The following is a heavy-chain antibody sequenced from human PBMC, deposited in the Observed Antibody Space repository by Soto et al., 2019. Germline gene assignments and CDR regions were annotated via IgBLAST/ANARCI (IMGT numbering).Heavy chain of an antibody. CDR3: ARQRVWSFYDTSGYLDS. D-gene: IGHD3-22*01. J-gene: IGHJ4*02. CDR1: GGSISGGDYY. CDR2: IYYSGNT. V-gene: IGHV4-30-4*01. Sequence: SETLSLTCTVSGGSISGGDYYWTWIRQPPGKGLEWIGYIYYSGNTYYNPSLKSRITMSVDTSKNQFSLNLNSVAAADTAVYYCARQRVWSFYDTSGYLDSWGQGTPVTVSS.